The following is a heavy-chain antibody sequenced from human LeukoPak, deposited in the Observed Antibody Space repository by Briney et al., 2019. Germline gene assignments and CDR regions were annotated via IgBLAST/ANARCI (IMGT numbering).Heavy chain of an antibody. D-gene: IGHD1-14*01. CDR3: AKNGEEPSWFDP. V-gene: IGHV3-23*01. J-gene: IGHJ5*02. Sequence: GGSQRLSCAASGFTFSTLAMIWVRHAPGKGLDYVSGITNSGGSTNYADSVKGRLTISRDNSKNTLYLQMNSVRAEDTAVYSCAKNGEEPSWFDPWGQGTLVTVSS. CDR1: GFTFSTLA. CDR2: ITNSGGST.